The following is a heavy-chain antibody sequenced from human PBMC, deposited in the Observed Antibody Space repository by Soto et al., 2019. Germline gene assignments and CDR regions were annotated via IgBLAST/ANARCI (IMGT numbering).Heavy chain of an antibody. CDR3: ARDYILQYYMDV. Sequence: EVQLVESGGGLVKPGGSLRLSCAASGFTFSSYSMNWVRQAPGKGLEWVSSISSSSSYIYYADSVKGRFTISRDNAKNSLYLQMNSLRAEDTAVYYCARDYILQYYMDVWGKGTTVTVSS. CDR1: GFTFSSYS. J-gene: IGHJ6*03. V-gene: IGHV3-21*01. D-gene: IGHD3-10*01. CDR2: ISSSSSYI.